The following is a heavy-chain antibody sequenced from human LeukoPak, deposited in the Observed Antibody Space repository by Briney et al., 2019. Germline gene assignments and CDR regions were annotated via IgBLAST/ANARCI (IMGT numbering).Heavy chain of an antibody. J-gene: IGHJ4*02. V-gene: IGHV3-23*01. Sequence: GGSLSLSCAASGFTFSGYAMTCVRQAPGKGLEWVSSISSSGGSTYYADSVKGRFTIPRDNSKNTLYLQMNSLRAEDTAIYYCAKDLVTGCLDYGGKGTLATVSS. D-gene: IGHD3-10*01. CDR1: GFTFSGYA. CDR3: AKDLVTGCLDY. CDR2: ISSSGGST.